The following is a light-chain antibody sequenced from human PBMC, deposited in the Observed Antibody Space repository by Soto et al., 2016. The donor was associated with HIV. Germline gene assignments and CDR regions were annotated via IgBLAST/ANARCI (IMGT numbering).Light chain of an antibody. CDR3: NSRDSRV. V-gene: IGLV3-19*01. J-gene: IGLJ2*01. CDR1: SLREYY. Sequence: SSELTQDPAVSVALGQTVRITCQGDSLREYYASWYQQKPGQASVLVIHGKNNRPSGVPDRFSGSTSGDTSSLTITGAQAEDEADYYCNSRDSRVFGGGTKLTVL. CDR2: GKN.